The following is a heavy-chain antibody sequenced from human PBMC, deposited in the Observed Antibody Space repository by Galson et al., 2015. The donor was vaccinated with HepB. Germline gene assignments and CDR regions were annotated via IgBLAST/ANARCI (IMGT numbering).Heavy chain of an antibody. D-gene: IGHD1-7*01. V-gene: IGHV3-7*03. CDR1: AFILSNDG. J-gene: IGHJ3*01. CDR2: ISRDGSGK. CDR3: TNRNLNPNRNF. Sequence: SLRLSCAAPAFILSNDGMSWVRQAPGKGLEWVANISRDGSGKYYVDSVKGRFTISRDNAKNSLYLQMNSLGVEDTALYYCTNRNLNPNRNFGGQGTMVTVSS.